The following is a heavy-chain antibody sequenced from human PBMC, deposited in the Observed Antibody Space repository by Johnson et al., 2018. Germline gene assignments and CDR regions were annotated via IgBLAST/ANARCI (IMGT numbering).Heavy chain of an antibody. CDR2: ISYDGSNN. V-gene: IGHV3-30-3*01. J-gene: IGHJ3*02. Sequence: QVQLVESGGGVVQPGRSLRLSCTASGFTFSSYAMHWVRQAPGKGLEWVAVISYDGSNNYYADSVKGRFTISRDNSKNTLYLQMNSLRAEDTAVYYCARDFYDYGDYVDAFDIWGQGTMVTVSS. CDR1: GFTFSSYA. D-gene: IGHD4-17*01. CDR3: ARDFYDYGDYVDAFDI.